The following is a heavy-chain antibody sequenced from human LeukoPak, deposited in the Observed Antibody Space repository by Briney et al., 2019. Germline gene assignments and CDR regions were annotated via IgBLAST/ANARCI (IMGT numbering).Heavy chain of an antibody. J-gene: IGHJ4*02. CDR1: GFTFSSYA. Sequence: GGSLRLSCAASGFTFSSYAMSWVRQAPGKGLEWVSSISSTGIYIYYTDSVKGRFTISRDNAKNSLYLQMNSLRAEDTAVYYCARGSGWYFDYWGQGALVAVSS. D-gene: IGHD6-19*01. CDR3: ARGSGWYFDY. V-gene: IGHV3-21*01. CDR2: ISSTGIYI.